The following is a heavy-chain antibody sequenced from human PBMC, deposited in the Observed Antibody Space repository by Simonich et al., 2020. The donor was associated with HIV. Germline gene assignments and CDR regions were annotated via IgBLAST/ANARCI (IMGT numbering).Heavy chain of an antibody. CDR2: INYSWRT. CDR1: GGSISSSSYY. D-gene: IGHD3-10*01. Sequence: QLQLQESGPGLVKPSETLSLTCTVSGGSISSSSYYWGWLRQPPGRGLEWIGSINYSWRTYYNPSLKSRVTITVDTSKNQFSLKLSSVTDADTAVYYCARYYGGNTEVDYWGQGTLVTVSS. CDR3: ARYYGGNTEVDY. J-gene: IGHJ4*02. V-gene: IGHV4-39*01.